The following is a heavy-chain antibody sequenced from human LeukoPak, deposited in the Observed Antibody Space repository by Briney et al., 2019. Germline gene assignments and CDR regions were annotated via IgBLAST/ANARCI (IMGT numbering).Heavy chain of an antibody. J-gene: IGHJ3*02. CDR2: INHSGTT. D-gene: IGHD3-10*01. V-gene: IGHV4-34*01. Sequence: PGGSLRLSCAASGFSFSDHYMGWIRQPPGKGLEWIGEINHSGTTNYNPSLKSRVSISVDTSKSQFSLKLTSVTAADTAVYYCARGPVWFGELWAFDIWGQGTMVTVSS. CDR1: GFSFSDHY. CDR3: ARGPVWFGELWAFDI.